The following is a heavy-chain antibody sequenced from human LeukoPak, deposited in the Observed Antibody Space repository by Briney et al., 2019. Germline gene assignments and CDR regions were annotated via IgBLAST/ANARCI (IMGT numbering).Heavy chain of an antibody. Sequence: PGGSLRLSCAASGFTFSNYAMSWGRQAPGKGLEWVSAVSGYGSTYYTDIAKGGFSVSRDISKNKLSLEMKSMRAEDTAGYYCVKDSPYPVGGTSRICYFDNWGQGTLVTVSS. CDR2: VSGYGST. CDR3: VKDSPYPVGGTSRICYFDN. V-gene: IGHV3-23*01. D-gene: IGHD1-26*01. CDR1: GFTFSNYA. J-gene: IGHJ4*02.